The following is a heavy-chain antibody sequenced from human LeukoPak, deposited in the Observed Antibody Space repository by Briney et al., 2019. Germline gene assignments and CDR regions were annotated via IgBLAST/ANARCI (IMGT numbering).Heavy chain of an antibody. CDR1: GGSFSGYY. J-gene: IGHJ4*02. CDR2: INHSGST. CDR3: ARGGYTPFDY. D-gene: IGHD5-18*01. Sequence: PSETLSLTCAVYGGSFSGYYWSWIRQPPGKGLEWIGEINHSGSTNYNPSLKSRVTISVDTSKNQFSLKLSSVTAADTAVYYCARGGYTPFDYWGQGTLVTVSS. V-gene: IGHV4-34*01.